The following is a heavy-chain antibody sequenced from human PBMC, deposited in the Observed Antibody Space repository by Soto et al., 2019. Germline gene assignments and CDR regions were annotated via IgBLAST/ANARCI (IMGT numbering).Heavy chain of an antibody. CDR2: IYYSGRT. Sequence: QVQLQESGPGLVKPSQTLSLTCTVSGDSISSGDFYWSWIRQPPGKGLEWIGYIYYSGRTYSNPSLKSRFTMSVDTSQNQLSLKLGSVTAADTAVYFCARALTVFGKGWFDAWGQGTLVIVSS. CDR3: ARALTVFGKGWFDA. V-gene: IGHV4-30-4*01. J-gene: IGHJ5*02. CDR1: GDSISSGDFY. D-gene: IGHD3-3*01.